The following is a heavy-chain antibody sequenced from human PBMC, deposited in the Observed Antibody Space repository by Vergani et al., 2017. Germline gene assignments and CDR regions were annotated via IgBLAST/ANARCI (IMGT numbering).Heavy chain of an antibody. D-gene: IGHD3-22*01. CDR3: ARTVPSYYYDSSGYSRYYYGMDV. V-gene: IGHV3-21*02. J-gene: IGHJ6*02. CDR2: ISSSSSYI. CDR1: GFTFSSYS. Sequence: VQLVESGGGLVKPGGSLRLSCAASGFTFSSYSMNWVRQAPGKGLEWVSSISSSSSYIYYADSVKGRFTISRDNAKNSLYLQMNSLRAEDTAVYYCARTVPSYYYDSSGYSRYYYGMDVWGQGTTVTVSS.